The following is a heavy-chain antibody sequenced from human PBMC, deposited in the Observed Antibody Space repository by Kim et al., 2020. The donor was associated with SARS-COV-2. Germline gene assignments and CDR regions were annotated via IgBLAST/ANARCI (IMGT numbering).Heavy chain of an antibody. CDR2: GENK. Sequence: GENKYYADFVKGRFTLSRDNSKGTVYLQLASPRAEDTAVYYCAIFANDFAYWGQGARVTVSS. J-gene: IGHJ4*02. V-gene: IGHV3-30*02. CDR3: AIFANDFAY.